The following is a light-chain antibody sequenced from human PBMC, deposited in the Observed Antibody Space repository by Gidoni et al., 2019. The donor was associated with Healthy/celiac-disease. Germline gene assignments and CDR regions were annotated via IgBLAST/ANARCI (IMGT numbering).Light chain of an antibody. CDR3: QQSYSTSCT. V-gene: IGKV1-39*01. CDR2: AAS. CDR1: QIISSY. Sequence: DIQMTPSPSSLSASVGDRVTITFRASQIISSYLNWYQQKPGKAPKLLIYAASSLQSGVPSRFSCSGSGTDFTLTISSLQPEDFATYYCQQSYSTSCTFGQGTKVEIK. J-gene: IGKJ1*01.